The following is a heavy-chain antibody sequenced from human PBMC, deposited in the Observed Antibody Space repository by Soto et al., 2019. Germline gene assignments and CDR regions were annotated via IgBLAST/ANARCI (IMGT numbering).Heavy chain of an antibody. CDR2: ISAYNGDT. CDR1: GYTFTNCG. Sequence: QVQLVQSGAEVKKPGASVKVSCKASGYTFTNCGISWVRQAPGQGLEWMGWISAYNGDTNYAQKLQGRVTMTTDTSTSTAYMELRSLRSDDTAVYYCAGGYDFWSGYPSFDYWGQGTLVTVSS. CDR3: AGGYDFWSGYPSFDY. J-gene: IGHJ4*02. V-gene: IGHV1-18*01. D-gene: IGHD3-3*01.